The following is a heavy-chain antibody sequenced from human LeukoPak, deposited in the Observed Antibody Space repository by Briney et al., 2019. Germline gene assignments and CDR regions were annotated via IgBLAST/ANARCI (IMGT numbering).Heavy chain of an antibody. D-gene: IGHD5-18*01. J-gene: IGHJ4*02. Sequence: ASVKVSCKASGYTFTNYDINWVRQATGQGLEWMGWMNPNSGSTGYLQKFQGRVTMTMNTSISTAYMELSSLRSEDTAVYYCARALTPASGYSYGSWGQGTLVTVSS. V-gene: IGHV1-8*01. CDR1: GYTFTNYD. CDR3: ARALTPASGYSYGS. CDR2: MNPNSGST.